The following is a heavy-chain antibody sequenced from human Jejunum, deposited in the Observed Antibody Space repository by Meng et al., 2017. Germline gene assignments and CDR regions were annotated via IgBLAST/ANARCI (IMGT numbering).Heavy chain of an antibody. CDR1: GFTFSTYA. J-gene: IGHJ4*02. V-gene: IGHV3-23*01. Sequence: GESLKISCAASGFTFSTYAMSWVRQAPGKGLEWVSAISGSAASTYYADSVKGRFTVSRDNSKNTLYLQMNSLRAEDTAVYYCAKREVVVAASNAPFDSWGQGTLVTVSS. CDR2: ISGSAAST. CDR3: AKREVVVAASNAPFDS. D-gene: IGHD2-15*01.